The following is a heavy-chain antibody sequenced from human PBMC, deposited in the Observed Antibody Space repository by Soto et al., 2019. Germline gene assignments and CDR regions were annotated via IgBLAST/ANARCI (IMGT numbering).Heavy chain of an antibody. CDR3: ARGSSGRDYFDY. D-gene: IGHD1-26*01. V-gene: IGHV3-33*01. CDR2: ISYDGAHT. J-gene: IGHJ4*01. Sequence: GSLRLSCVTPAFSFSSHAMHWVRQAPGKGLEWVAIISYDGAHTYYADSVKGRFTISRDNSKSTLYLEMTSLTAEDTSLYYCARGSSGRDYFDYWGQGTLVTVSS. CDR1: AFSFSSHA.